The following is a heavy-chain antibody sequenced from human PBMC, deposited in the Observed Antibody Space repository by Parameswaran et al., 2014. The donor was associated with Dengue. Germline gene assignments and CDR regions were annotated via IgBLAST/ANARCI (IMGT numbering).Heavy chain of an antibody. Sequence: VRQAPGKGLEWIGEIYHSGSTNYNPSLKSRVTISVDKSKNQFSLKLSSVTAADTAVYYCARVLTGYSDHDAFDIWGQGTMVTVSS. CDR3: ARVLTGYSDHDAFDI. V-gene: IGHV4-4*02. D-gene: IGHD3-9*01. J-gene: IGHJ3*02. CDR2: IYHSGST.